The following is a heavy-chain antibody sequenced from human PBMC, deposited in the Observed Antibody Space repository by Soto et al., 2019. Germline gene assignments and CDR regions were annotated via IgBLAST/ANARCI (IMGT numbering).Heavy chain of an antibody. V-gene: IGHV3-33*01. CDR2: IWYDGSNK. CDR1: GFTFSSYG. D-gene: IGHD6-19*01. J-gene: IGHJ4*02. Sequence: QVQLVESGGGVVQPGRSLRLSCAASGFTFSSYGMHWVRQAPGKGLEWVAVIWYDGSNKYYADSVKGRFTISRDNSKNTLDLQMNSLRAEDTAGYYCARDRAVADYWGQGTLGTVSS. CDR3: ARDRAVADY.